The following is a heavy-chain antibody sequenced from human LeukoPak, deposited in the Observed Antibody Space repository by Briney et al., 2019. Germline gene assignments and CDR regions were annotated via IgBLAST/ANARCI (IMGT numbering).Heavy chain of an antibody. D-gene: IGHD2-2*01. CDR1: GGSISSYY. V-gene: IGHV4-4*07. J-gene: IGHJ6*03. CDR3: ARAAHCSSTSCYYYYYMDV. CDR2: IYTSGST. Sequence: SETLSLSCSVSGGSISSYYWSWIRQPAGKGLEWIGRIYTSGSTNYNPSLKSRVTMSVDTSKNQFSLKLSSVTAADTAVYYCARAAHCSSTSCYYYYYMDVWGKGTTVTVSS.